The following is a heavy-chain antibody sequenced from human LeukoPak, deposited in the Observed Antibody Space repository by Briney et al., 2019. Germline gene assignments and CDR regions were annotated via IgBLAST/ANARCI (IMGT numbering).Heavy chain of an antibody. D-gene: IGHD3-3*01. CDR2: IRWNSGDI. Sequence: GRSLRLSCAASGFIFDHYAMHWVRQAPGKGLEWVSGIRWNSGDIGYADSVKGRFTISRDNAKTSLYLQMNSLRAEDTAMYYCAKDISSRFDFWSGYSSYHYYGLDVVGQGTTVIVSS. CDR1: GFIFDHYA. V-gene: IGHV3-9*01. J-gene: IGHJ6*02. CDR3: AKDISSRFDFWSGYSSYHYYGLDV.